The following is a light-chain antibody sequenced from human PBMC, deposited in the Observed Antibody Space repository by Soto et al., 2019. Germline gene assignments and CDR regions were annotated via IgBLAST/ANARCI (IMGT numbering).Light chain of an antibody. CDR3: QQYNNWWT. CDR1: QSVSSN. J-gene: IGKJ1*01. CDR2: GAS. Sequence: IVMTQSPATLSVTPGERATLSCRASQSVSSNLAWYQQKPGQAPRLLIYGASTRATGIPARFSGSGSGTEFTLTISSLQSEDFAVYYCQQYNNWWTFGQGTKVDNK. V-gene: IGKV3-15*01.